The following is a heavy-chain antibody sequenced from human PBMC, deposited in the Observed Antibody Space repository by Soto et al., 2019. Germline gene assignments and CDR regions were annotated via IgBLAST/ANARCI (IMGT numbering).Heavy chain of an antibody. V-gene: IGHV1-69*13. CDR2: IIPIFGTA. Sequence: QVQLVQSGAEVKKPGASVKVSCKASGYTFTSYAISWVRQAPGQGLEWMGGIIPIFGTANYAQKFQGRVTITADESTSTAYMELSSLRSEDTAVYYCARAHFVLSQLVLYYYYGMDVWGQGTTVTVSS. CDR1: GYTFTSYA. CDR3: ARAHFVLSQLVLYYYYGMDV. J-gene: IGHJ6*02. D-gene: IGHD6-6*01.